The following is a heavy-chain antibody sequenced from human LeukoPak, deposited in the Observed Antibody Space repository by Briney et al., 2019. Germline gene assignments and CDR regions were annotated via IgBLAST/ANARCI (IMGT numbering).Heavy chain of an antibody. CDR3: ARDSGYSGYVVFDY. J-gene: IGHJ4*02. CDR1: GGSISSGGYY. V-gene: IGHV4-31*03. CDR2: IYYSGST. Sequence: SQTLSLTCTVSGGSISSGGYYWSWIRQHPGKGLEWIGYIYYSGSTDYNPSLKSRVTISVDTSKNQFSLKLSSVTAADTAVYYCARDSGYSGYVVFDYWGQGTLVTVSS. D-gene: IGHD5-12*01.